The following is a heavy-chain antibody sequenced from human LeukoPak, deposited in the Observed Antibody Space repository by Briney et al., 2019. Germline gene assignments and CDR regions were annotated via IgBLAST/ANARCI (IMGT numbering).Heavy chain of an antibody. Sequence: SETLSLTCTVSGGSISSYYWSWIRQPPGKGLEWIGYIYYSGSTNYNPSPKSRVTISVDTSKNQFSLKLSSVTVADTAVYYCARGGHYDSSGYSKGYYYYMDVWGKGTTVTISS. CDR3: ARGGHYDSSGYSKGYYYYMDV. J-gene: IGHJ6*03. CDR2: IYYSGST. D-gene: IGHD3-22*01. CDR1: GGSISSYY. V-gene: IGHV4-59*01.